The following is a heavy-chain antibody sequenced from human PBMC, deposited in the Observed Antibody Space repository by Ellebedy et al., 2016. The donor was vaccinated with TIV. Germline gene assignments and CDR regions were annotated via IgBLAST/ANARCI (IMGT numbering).Heavy chain of an antibody. V-gene: IGHV5-51*01. J-gene: IGHJ3*02. CDR3: ARHGQMATTLYAFDI. CDR1: GYSFTSYW. D-gene: IGHD5-24*01. CDR2: IYPGDSDT. Sequence: GESLKISXKGSGYSFTSYWIGWVRQMPGKGLEWMGIIYPGDSDTRYSPSFQGQVTISADKSISAAYLQWSSLKASDTAMYYCARHGQMATTLYAFDIWGQGTMVTVSS.